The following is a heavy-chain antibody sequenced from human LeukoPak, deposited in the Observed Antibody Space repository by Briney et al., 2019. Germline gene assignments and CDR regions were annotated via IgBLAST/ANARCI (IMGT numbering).Heavy chain of an antibody. V-gene: IGHV3-30*19. CDR3: ARELDY. J-gene: IGHJ4*02. Sequence: GGSLRLSCVASGFPFSSYGMHWVRQAPGKGLEWVAVISYDGSNKYYADSVKGRFTISRDNSKNTLYLQMNSLRAEDTAVYYCARELDYWGQGTLVTVSP. CDR2: ISYDGSNK. CDR1: GFPFSSYG.